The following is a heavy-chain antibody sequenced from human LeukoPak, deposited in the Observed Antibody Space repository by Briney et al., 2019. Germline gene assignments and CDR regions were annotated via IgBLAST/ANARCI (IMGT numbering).Heavy chain of an antibody. V-gene: IGHV4-61*02. CDR2: IHSSGST. D-gene: IGHD5-18*01. Sequence: SQTLSLTCTVPGGFISSGSNYWTWIRQPAGRGLEWIGRIHSSGSTNYNPSLKSRVTISVDTSKSQFSLKLSSVTAADTAVYYCAREVDTALYLGWFDPWGQGTLVTVPS. CDR3: AREVDTALYLGWFDP. CDR1: GGFISSGSNY. J-gene: IGHJ5*02.